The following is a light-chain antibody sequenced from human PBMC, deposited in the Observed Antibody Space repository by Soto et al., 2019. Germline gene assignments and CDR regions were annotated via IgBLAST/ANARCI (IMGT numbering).Light chain of an antibody. CDR1: QSVSSY. CDR3: KQYNNWLT. CDR2: YAS. Sequence: EIVLTQSPATLSVSAGDSATLSCRASQSVSSYLAWYQQKPGQAPRLLIYYASTRATGIQARFRGGGSGTEFTLTIRSLQSEDFAVYFCKQYNNWLTXGGGTKVDIK. V-gene: IGKV3-15*01. J-gene: IGKJ4*01.